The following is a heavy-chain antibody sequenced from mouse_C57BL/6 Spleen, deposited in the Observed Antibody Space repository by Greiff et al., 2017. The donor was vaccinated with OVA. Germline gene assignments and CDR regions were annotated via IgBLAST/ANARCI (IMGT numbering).Heavy chain of an antibody. Sequence: DVQLQESGPGLVKPSQSLSLTCSVTGYSITSGYYWNWIRQFPGNKLEWMGYISYDGSNNYKPSLKNRISITRDTSKNQFFLKLNSVTTEDTATYYCARRGGEGITTEYYYAMDYWGQGTSVTVSS. V-gene: IGHV3-6*01. J-gene: IGHJ4*01. CDR1: GYSITSGYY. D-gene: IGHD1-2*01. CDR2: ISYDGSN. CDR3: ARRGGEGITTEYYYAMDY.